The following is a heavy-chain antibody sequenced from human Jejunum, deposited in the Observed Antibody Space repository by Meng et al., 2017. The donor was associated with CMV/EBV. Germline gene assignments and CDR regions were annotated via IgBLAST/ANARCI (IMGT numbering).Heavy chain of an antibody. D-gene: IGHD3-10*01. CDR3: ATLNYGSGSSSDY. V-gene: IGHV3-53*01. Sequence: GRLVGSGGGLIRPGGSLGLSCAASGFTVSSNYMSWVRQAPGKGLEWVSVIYSGGSTYYADSVKGRFTISRDNSKNTLYLQMNSLRVEDTAVYYCATLNYGSGSSSDYWGQGTLVTVSS. CDR1: GFTVSSNY. CDR2: IYSGGST. J-gene: IGHJ4*02.